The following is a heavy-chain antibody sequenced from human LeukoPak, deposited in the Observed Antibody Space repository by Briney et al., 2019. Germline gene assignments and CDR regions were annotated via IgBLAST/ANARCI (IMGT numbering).Heavy chain of an antibody. Sequence: GGSLRLSCAASGFTVSSNYMSWVRQTPGKGLEWVSVIYSGGSTYYADSVKGRFTISRHNSKNTLYLQMNSLRAEDTAVYYCARSGGEGTDYFDYWGQGTLVTVSS. CDR2: IYSGGST. CDR3: ARSGGEGTDYFDY. J-gene: IGHJ4*02. V-gene: IGHV3-53*04. D-gene: IGHD3-16*01. CDR1: GFTVSSNY.